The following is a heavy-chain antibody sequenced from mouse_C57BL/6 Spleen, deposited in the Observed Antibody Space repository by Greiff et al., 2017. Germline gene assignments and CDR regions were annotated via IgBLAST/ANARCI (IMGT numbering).Heavy chain of an antibody. V-gene: IGHV1-22*01. CDR2: INPNNGGT. Sequence: VQLQQSGPELVKPGASVKMSCKASGYTFTDYNMHWVKQSHGKSLEWIGYINPNNGGTSYNQKFKGKATLTVNKSSSTAYMELRSLTSEDSAVDYWSGGESYYFGMSSLLLDYWGQGTTLTVSS. CDR1: GYTFTDYN. D-gene: IGHD1-1*01. J-gene: IGHJ2*01. CDR3: SGGESYYFGMSSLLLDY.